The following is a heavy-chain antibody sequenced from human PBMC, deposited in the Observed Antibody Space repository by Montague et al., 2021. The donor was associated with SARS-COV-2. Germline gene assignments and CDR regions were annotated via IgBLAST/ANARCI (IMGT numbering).Heavy chain of an antibody. J-gene: IGHJ4*01. Sequence: TLSLTCTVSGDSISSGDYYWSWIRQAPGKGLEWIGYIYYSGSTDYNPSLKSRLTMSVDTSRNQFSLKLSSVTAADTAVHFCARDRGYYDGGVYEKDFDVWGQGILVTVSS. D-gene: IGHD2-8*02. V-gene: IGHV4-30-4*08. CDR2: IYYSGST. CDR3: ARDRGYYDGGVYEKDFDV. CDR1: GDSISSGDYY.